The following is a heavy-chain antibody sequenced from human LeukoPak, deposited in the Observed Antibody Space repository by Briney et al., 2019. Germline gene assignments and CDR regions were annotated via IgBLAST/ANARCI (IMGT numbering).Heavy chain of an antibody. CDR3: ARDRWPYF. D-gene: IGHD6-13*01. Sequence: SETLSLTCTVSGASITSYYWSWLRQPPGKGLEWIGYIYHTGSTNYNPSLKGRVTMSVDTSKNQFSLRLTSVTAADTAVYYCARDRWPYFWGQGTLVTVSS. CDR2: IYHTGST. V-gene: IGHV4-59*01. CDR1: GASITSYY. J-gene: IGHJ4*02.